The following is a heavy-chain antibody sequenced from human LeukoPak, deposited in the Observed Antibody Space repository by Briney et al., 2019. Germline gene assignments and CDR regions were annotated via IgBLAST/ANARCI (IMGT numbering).Heavy chain of an antibody. D-gene: IGHD6-19*01. Sequence: PSETLSLTCTISGGSINSYYWSWVRQAPGKGLEWVSAISGSGGSTYYADPVKGRFTISRDNSKNTLYLQMNSLRAEDTAVYYCAKDQYSSGWYNWFDPWGQGTLVTVSS. CDR3: AKDQYSSGWYNWFDP. V-gene: IGHV3-23*01. J-gene: IGHJ5*02. CDR2: ISGSGGST. CDR1: GGSINSYY.